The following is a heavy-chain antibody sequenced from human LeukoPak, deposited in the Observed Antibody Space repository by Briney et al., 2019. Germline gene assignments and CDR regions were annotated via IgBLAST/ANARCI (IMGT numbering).Heavy chain of an antibody. D-gene: IGHD7-27*01. V-gene: IGHV3-23*01. CDR1: GFTFITNA. J-gene: IGHJ4*02. Sequence: PGRSLSLSWAASGFTFITNAMTWSRQPPGKGLAWFSAISGSGGSTYYADSVKGRFTISRDNSKNTLYLQMNSLRAEDTAVYCCANPKGTGTGAFDYWGQGTLVTVSS. CDR2: ISGSGGST. CDR3: ANPKGTGTGAFDY.